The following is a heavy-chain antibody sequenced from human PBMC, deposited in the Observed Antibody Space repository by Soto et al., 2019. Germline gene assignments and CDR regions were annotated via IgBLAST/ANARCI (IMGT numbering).Heavy chain of an antibody. CDR1: GGSISTVGHY. CDR3: ARGSYYYGSGSKTMFRHQNWFDP. V-gene: IGHV4-31*03. J-gene: IGHJ5*02. CDR2: IYHTGST. D-gene: IGHD3-10*01. Sequence: SETLSLTCSVSGGSISTVGHYWTWIRQPPGKGLEWIGSIYHTGSTYYSKSLRSRLTMSVDTSKSQFSLRLSSVTAADTAVYYCARGSYYYGSGSKTMFRHQNWFDPWGQGTLVTVSS.